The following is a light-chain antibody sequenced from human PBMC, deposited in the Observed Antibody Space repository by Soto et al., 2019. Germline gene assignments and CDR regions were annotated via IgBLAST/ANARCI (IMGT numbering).Light chain of an antibody. Sequence: EIVLTQSPATLSLSPGERATLSYKASRSVSSALAWYQQKPGQAPRLLIYDASNRATGIPDRFSGYGSGTDFTLTISSLEPEDFAIYYCQQRSNWPPVTFGQGTRLEIK. CDR1: RSVSSA. CDR2: DAS. J-gene: IGKJ5*01. CDR3: QQRSNWPPVT. V-gene: IGKV3-11*01.